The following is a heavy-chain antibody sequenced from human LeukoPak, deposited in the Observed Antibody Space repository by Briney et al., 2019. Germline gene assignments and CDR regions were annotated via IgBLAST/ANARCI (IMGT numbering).Heavy chain of an antibody. CDR1: GFTFSSYW. V-gene: IGHV3-74*01. CDR2: INSDGSST. CDR3: ARAARSGGFLDY. Sequence: PGGSLRLSCAASGFTFSSYWMHWVRQVPGKGLVWVSRINSDGSSTSYADSVKGRFTISRDNAKNTLYLQMNSLRAEDTAVYYCARAARSGGFLDYWGQGTLFTVSS. J-gene: IGHJ4*02. D-gene: IGHD2-8*02.